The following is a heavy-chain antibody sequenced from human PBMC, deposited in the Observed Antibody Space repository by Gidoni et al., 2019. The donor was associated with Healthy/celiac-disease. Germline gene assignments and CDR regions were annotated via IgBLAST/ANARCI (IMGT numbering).Heavy chain of an antibody. V-gene: IGHV3-48*02. CDR1: GFTFGSYS. CDR2: ISSSSSTI. D-gene: IGHD5-12*01. Sequence: EVQLVESGGGLVQPGGSLRLSCAASGFTFGSYSMNWVRQAPGKGLEWVSYISSSSSTIYYADSVKGRFTISRDNAKNSLYLQMNSLRDEDTAVYYCARDKRGYDPYYFDYWGQGTLVTVSS. J-gene: IGHJ4*02. CDR3: ARDKRGYDPYYFDY.